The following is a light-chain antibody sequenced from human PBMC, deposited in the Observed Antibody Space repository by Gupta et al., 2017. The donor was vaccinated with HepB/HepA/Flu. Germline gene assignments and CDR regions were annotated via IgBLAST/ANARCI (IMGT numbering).Light chain of an antibody. CDR3: QQYYSTPIT. V-gene: IGKV4-1*01. CDR2: WAS. Sequence: DIVMTQSPDYLAVSLGERATINCKSSQSVLYSSNNKNYLSWYQQKPGQPPELLIYWASTRESGVPDRFSGSGSGTDFTLTISSLQAEDVAVYYCQQYYSTPITFGQGTRLEIK. J-gene: IGKJ5*01. CDR1: QSVLYSSNNKNY.